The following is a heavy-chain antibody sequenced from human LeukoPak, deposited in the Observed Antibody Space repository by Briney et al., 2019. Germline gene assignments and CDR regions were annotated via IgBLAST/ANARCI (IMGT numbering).Heavy chain of an antibody. CDR2: IKQDGSEN. CDR3: SMMAV. V-gene: IGHV3-7*01. D-gene: IGHD5-24*01. Sequence: GGSLRLSCAASGFTSSTYCMSWLRQAPGMGLVWVANIKQDGSENYYVDSVKGGFTISRDNAKNSLYLQMNSLRVEDTAVYYCSMMAVWGQGTLVTVSS. J-gene: IGHJ4*02. CDR1: GFTSSTYC.